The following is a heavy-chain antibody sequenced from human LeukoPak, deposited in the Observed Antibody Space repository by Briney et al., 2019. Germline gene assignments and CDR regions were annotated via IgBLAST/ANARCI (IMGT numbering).Heavy chain of an antibody. Sequence: GGSLRLSCAASGFTFSSYGMHWVRQAPGKGLEWVAFIRYDGSNKYYADSVKGRFTISRDNSQNTLYLQMNSLRAEDTAVYYCAKDAPNYYGSGSYPDYWGQGTLVTVSS. J-gene: IGHJ4*02. CDR3: AKDAPNYYGSGSYPDY. V-gene: IGHV3-30*02. CDR1: GFTFSSYG. CDR2: IRYDGSNK. D-gene: IGHD3-10*01.